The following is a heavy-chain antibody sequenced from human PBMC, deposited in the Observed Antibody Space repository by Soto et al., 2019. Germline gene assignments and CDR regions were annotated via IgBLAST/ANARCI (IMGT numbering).Heavy chain of an antibody. D-gene: IGHD2-2*01. J-gene: IGHJ6*02. CDR2: IIPIFGTA. CDR3: ARNGGNCSSTSCYLTRYGMDV. V-gene: IGHV1-69*06. CDR1: GGTFSSYA. Sequence: SVKVSCKASGGTFSSYAISWVRQAPGQGLEWMGGIIPIFGTANYAQKFQGRVTITADKSTSTAYMELSSLRSEDTAVYYCARNGGNCSSTSCYLTRYGMDVWGQGTTVTVSS.